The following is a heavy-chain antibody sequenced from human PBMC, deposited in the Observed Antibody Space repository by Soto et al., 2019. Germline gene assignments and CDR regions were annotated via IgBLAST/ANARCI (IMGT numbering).Heavy chain of an antibody. CDR2: IYDSGST. V-gene: IGHV4-59*08. D-gene: IGHD6-13*01. Sequence: QVQLQESGPGLVKPSETLSLTCTVSVGSITNYYWSWIRQPPGKGLEWIAYIYDSGSTNYNPSLKSRVTISVDTSKNQFSLKVSSVTAADTAIYYCARHRAAAGWFDPWGQGTLVTVSS. CDR3: ARHRAAAGWFDP. CDR1: VGSITNYY. J-gene: IGHJ5*02.